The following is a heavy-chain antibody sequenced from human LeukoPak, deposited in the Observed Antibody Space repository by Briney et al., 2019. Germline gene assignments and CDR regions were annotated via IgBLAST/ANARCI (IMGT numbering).Heavy chain of an antibody. CDR2: ISSSSSYI. Sequence: GGSLRLSCAASGFTFSSYSMNWVRQAPGKGLEWVSSISSSSSYIYYADSVKGRFTISRDNAKNSLYLQMNGLRAEDTAVYYCARGRAGSSSRYYYMDVWGKGTTVTVSS. D-gene: IGHD6-6*01. J-gene: IGHJ6*03. CDR1: GFTFSSYS. V-gene: IGHV3-21*01. CDR3: ARGRAGSSSRYYYMDV.